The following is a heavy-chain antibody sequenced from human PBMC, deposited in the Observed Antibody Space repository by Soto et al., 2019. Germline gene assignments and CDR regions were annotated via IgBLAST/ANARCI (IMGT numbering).Heavy chain of an antibody. CDR1: RFTFNTYA. Sequence: QVQLVESGGGVVQPGRSLRLSCAASRFTFNTYAMHWVRRAPGKGLEWVAVVSSDGTKTYYADSVKGRFTISRDNSKNTRYVQMSGLRIEDTAVYYCARSGGVPAAPGVGYHGMDVWGQGTTVTVSS. J-gene: IGHJ6*02. CDR3: ARSGGVPAAPGVGYHGMDV. D-gene: IGHD2-2*01. V-gene: IGHV3-30*04. CDR2: VSSDGTKT.